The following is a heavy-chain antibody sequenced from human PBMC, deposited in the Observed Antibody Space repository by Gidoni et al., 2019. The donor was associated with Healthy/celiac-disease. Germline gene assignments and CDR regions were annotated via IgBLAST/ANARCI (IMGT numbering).Heavy chain of an antibody. CDR2: IYYSGST. V-gene: IGHV4-59*01. CDR3: ARMTTVTTGWFDP. CDR1: GGSISSYY. D-gene: IGHD4-4*01. J-gene: IGHJ5*02. Sequence: QVQLQESGPGLVKPSETLSLTCTVSGGSISSYYWSWIRQPPGKGLEWIGYIYYSGSTNYNPSLKSRVTISVDTSKNQFSLNLSSVTAADTAVYYCARMTTVTTGWFDPWGQGTLVTVSS.